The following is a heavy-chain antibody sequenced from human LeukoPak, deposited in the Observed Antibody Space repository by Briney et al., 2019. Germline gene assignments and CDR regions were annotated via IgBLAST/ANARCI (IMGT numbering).Heavy chain of an antibody. Sequence: PGGSLRLSCAASGFTFTNAWMTWVRQAPGRGLEWVGRSKSKTDGGTTDYAAPVKGRFTILREDSKNTVYLQMNSLKTEDTAVYYCTTYGSGGSLMRYWGQGTLVSVSS. D-gene: IGHD3-10*01. V-gene: IGHV3-15*01. CDR3: TTYGSGGSLMRY. J-gene: IGHJ4*02. CDR1: GFTFTNAW. CDR2: SKSKTDGGTT.